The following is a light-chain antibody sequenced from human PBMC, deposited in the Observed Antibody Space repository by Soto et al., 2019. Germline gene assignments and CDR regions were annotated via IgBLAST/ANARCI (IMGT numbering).Light chain of an antibody. J-gene: IGKJ4*01. Sequence: EIVLTQSPATLSLSPGERATLSCRASQSVSSYFDWYQQKPGQAPRLLIYDASNRATGIPARFSGSGSGTDFTLTISSLEPEDFAVYYCQQRSKWPLTFGGGTKVEIK. CDR3: QQRSKWPLT. CDR2: DAS. CDR1: QSVSSY. V-gene: IGKV3-11*01.